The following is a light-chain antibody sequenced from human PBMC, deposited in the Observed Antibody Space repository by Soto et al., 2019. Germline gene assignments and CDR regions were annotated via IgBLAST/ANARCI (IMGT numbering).Light chain of an antibody. V-gene: IGKV3-20*01. CDR2: GGS. CDR3: QQYGSSQYT. J-gene: IGKJ2*01. Sequence: IVLTQSPGTLSLSPGERATLSCRASQSVSSSYLAWYQQKPGQSPRLVICGGSTRAIGIPARFSGSGSGTDFTLTISRLEPEDFAIYYCQQYGSSQYTFGQGTKVDIK. CDR1: QSVSSSY.